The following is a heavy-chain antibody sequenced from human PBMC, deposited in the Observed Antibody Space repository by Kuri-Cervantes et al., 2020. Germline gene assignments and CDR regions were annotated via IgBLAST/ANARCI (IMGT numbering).Heavy chain of an antibody. Sequence: SGPTLVKPTETLTLTCTVSGFSLSNARMGVSWIRQPPGKALEWLALIYWDDDKRYSPSLKSRLTITKDTSKNQVVLTMTNMDPVDTATYYCARIYSSSSGGGFDYWGQGTLVTVSS. CDR1: GFSLSNARMG. D-gene: IGHD6-6*01. CDR3: ARIYSSSSGGGFDY. V-gene: IGHV2-5*02. J-gene: IGHJ4*02. CDR2: IYWDDDK.